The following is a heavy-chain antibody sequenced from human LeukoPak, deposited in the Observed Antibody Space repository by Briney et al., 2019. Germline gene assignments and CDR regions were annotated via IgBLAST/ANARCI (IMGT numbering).Heavy chain of an antibody. CDR1: GDSVSSNSAI. CDR3: ARVGYSVRSQFDY. J-gene: IGHJ4*02. V-gene: IGHV6-1*01. D-gene: IGHD5/OR15-5a*01. Sequence: SQTLSLTFAISGDSVSSNSAIWHWIRQSPSRGLEWLGRTYYRSKWYNDYAVSVKSRITINPDTSKNQFSLQLNSVTPEDTAVYYCARVGYSVRSQFDYWGQGTLVTVSS. CDR2: TYYRSKWYN.